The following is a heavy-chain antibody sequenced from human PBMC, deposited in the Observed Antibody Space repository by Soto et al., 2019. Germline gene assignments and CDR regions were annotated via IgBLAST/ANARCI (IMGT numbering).Heavy chain of an antibody. V-gene: IGHV1-8*01. J-gene: IGHJ6*02. Sequence: ASVKVSCKASGYTFTSYDINWVRQATGQGLEWLGWMNPNSGDTGYAQKLQGRVTMTRNTSISTAYMELSSLTSDDTAVYYCTRRALVDVWGQGTTVPVPS. CDR2: MNPNSGDT. CDR1: GYTFTSYD. CDR3: TRRALVDV.